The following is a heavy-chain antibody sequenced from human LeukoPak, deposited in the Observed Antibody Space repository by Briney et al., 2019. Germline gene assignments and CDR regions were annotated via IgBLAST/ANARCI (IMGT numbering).Heavy chain of an antibody. D-gene: IGHD6-13*01. CDR3: ARSPSSSWSGAYYYGMDV. V-gene: IGHV4-59*01. J-gene: IGHJ6*02. Sequence: SETLSLTCTVSGGSISSYYWSWIRQPPGKGLEWIGYIYYSGSTNYNPSLKSRVTISVDTSKNQFSLKLSSVTAVDTAVYYCARSPSSSWSGAYYYGMDVWGQGTTVTVSS. CDR1: GGSISSYY. CDR2: IYYSGST.